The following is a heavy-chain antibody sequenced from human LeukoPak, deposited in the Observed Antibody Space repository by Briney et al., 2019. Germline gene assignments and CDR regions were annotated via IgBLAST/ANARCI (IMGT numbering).Heavy chain of an antibody. J-gene: IGHJ4*02. CDR1: GFIFNNYD. V-gene: IGHV3-30-3*02. CDR3: TKHHISRWYASYFDY. D-gene: IGHD6-13*01. CDR2: ISRDGKRE. Sequence: GGSLRLSCAASGFIFNNYDIQWVRQAPGKGLEWLATISRDGKREFYTDSVKGRFTISRDNSKNTLYLQMNSLRAEDTAVYYCTKHHISRWYASYFDYWGQGALVTVSS.